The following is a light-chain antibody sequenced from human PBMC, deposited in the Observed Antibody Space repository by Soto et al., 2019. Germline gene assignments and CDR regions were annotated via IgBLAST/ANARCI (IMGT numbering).Light chain of an antibody. J-gene: IGLJ3*02. CDR2: SNN. V-gene: IGLV1-44*01. CDR1: SSSIGSNA. Sequence: QSALTQPPSASGTPGQRVTISCSGSSSSIGSNAVNWYQQLPGTAPKLLIYSNNQRPSGVPDRFSGSKSGTSASLAISGLQSEDEADYYCAAWDDSLNGWVFGGGTKLTVL. CDR3: AAWDDSLNGWV.